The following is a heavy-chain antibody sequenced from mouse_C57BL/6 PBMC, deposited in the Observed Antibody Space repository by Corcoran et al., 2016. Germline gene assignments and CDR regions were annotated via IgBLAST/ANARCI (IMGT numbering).Heavy chain of an antibody. J-gene: IGHJ4*01. CDR2: INPNNGGT. CDR1: GYTFTDYY. CDR3: ARREAMDY. V-gene: IGHV1-26*01. Sequence: EVQLQQSGPELVKPGASVKLSCKASGYTFTDYYMNWVKQSHGKSLEWIGDINPNNGGTSYNQKFKGKATLTVDKSSSTAYMELRSLTSEDSAVYYCARREAMDYWGQGTAVTVSS.